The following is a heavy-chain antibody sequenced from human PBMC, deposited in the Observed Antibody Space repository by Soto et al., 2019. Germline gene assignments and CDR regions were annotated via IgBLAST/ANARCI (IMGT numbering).Heavy chain of an antibody. CDR3: AWKKGYSYGPHYLDY. Sequence: QVQLQESGPGLVKPSQTLCLSCAVYGGSVSSGGYYWSWIRQHPGKGLEWIGYIYYSGNTFYNPSLKSRVTISVDTSKNQFSLKLSSLTAADTAVYYCAWKKGYSYGPHYLDYWGQGTRVTVSS. V-gene: IGHV4-31*11. CDR1: GGSVSSGGYY. D-gene: IGHD5-18*01. J-gene: IGHJ4*02. CDR2: IYYSGNT.